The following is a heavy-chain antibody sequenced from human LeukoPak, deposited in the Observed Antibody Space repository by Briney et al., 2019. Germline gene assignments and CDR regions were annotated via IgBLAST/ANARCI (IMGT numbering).Heavy chain of an antibody. CDR2: ISSNSENI. D-gene: IGHD3-22*01. CDR3: AKVGLYYDSSGYYDY. J-gene: IGHJ4*02. CDR1: GFTFDDYA. Sequence: GRSLRLSCAASGFTFDDYAMHWVRQAPGKGLEWVSGISSNSENIVYADSVRGRFTISRDDAQNSLFLQMNSLRAEDTALYYCAKVGLYYDSSGYYDYWGQGSLVTVSS. V-gene: IGHV3-9*01.